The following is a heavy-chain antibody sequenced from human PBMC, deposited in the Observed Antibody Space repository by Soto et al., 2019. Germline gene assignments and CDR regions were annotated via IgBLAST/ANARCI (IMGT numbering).Heavy chain of an antibody. CDR1: GGSISSGDYY. D-gene: IGHD3-10*01. Sequence: PSETLSLTCPVSGGSISSGDYYWSWIRQPPGKGLEWIGYIYYSGSTYYNPSLKSRVTISVDTSKNQFSLKLSSVTAADTAVYYCARDGTPLVWFGELFRHRGPIDYWGQGTLVTVSS. CDR3: ARDGTPLVWFGELFRHRGPIDY. CDR2: IYYSGST. V-gene: IGHV4-30-4*01. J-gene: IGHJ4*02.